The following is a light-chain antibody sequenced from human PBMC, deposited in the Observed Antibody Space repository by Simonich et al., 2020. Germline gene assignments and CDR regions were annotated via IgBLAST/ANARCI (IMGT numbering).Light chain of an antibody. CDR3: QSYDSSNRV. V-gene: IGLV6-57*01. CDR1: SGSIASNY. Sequence: NFMLTQPHSVSESPGKTVTISCTRSSGSIASNYVQWYQQRPGSSPPTVIYEDNQRPSGVPDRFSGSIDSSSNSASLTISGLKTEDEADYYCQSYDSSNRVFGGGTTLTVL. CDR2: EDN. J-gene: IGLJ3*02.